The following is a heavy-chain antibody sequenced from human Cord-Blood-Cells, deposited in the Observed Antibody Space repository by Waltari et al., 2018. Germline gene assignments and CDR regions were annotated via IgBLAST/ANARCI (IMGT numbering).Heavy chain of an antibody. D-gene: IGHD3-3*01. Sequence: VQLQHWGDGLLKPSGTLFLTCAVHGGSFCGYYWSWFRHPPGKGLEWIGEINHSGSTNYNPSIKSRVTISVDTSKNQFSLKLSSVTAADTAVYYCASRGGLRFLEWLPTPFFDYWGQGTLVTVSS. CDR3: ASRGGLRFLEWLPTPFFDY. V-gene: IGHV4-34*01. J-gene: IGHJ4*02. CDR2: INHSGST. CDR1: GGSFCGYY.